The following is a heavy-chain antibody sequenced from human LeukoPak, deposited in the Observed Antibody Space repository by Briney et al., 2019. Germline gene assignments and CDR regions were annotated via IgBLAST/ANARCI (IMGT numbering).Heavy chain of an antibody. J-gene: IGHJ4*02. D-gene: IGHD1-26*01. Sequence: GGSLRLSCAASGFTFSDYYMSWIRQAPGKGLEWISYISTSTTTIYYANSVKGRFTISRDNAKKSLYLQMNSLRVEDTGVYYCASWGEGALDNWGQGTLVTVSS. V-gene: IGHV3-11*04. CDR3: ASWGEGALDN. CDR2: ISTSTTTI. CDR1: GFTFSDYY.